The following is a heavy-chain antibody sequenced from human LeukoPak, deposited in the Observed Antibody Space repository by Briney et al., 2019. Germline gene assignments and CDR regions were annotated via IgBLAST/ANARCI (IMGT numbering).Heavy chain of an antibody. Sequence: SETLSLTCTVSGGSISGSSYYWGWIRQPPGKGLEWIGSIYYSGSTYYNPSLKSRVTISVDTSKNQFSLRLSSVTAAETAVSYCTRRGYSSGWYYFDYWGQGTLITVSS. CDR3: TRRGYSSGWYYFDY. V-gene: IGHV4-39*01. J-gene: IGHJ4*02. CDR2: IYYSGST. CDR1: GGSISGSSYY. D-gene: IGHD6-19*01.